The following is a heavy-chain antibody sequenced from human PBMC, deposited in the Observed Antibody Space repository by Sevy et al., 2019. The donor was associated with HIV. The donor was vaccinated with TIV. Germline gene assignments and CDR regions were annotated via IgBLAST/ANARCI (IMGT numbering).Heavy chain of an antibody. J-gene: IGHJ5*02. CDR3: ARGHCSSTSCYFGRRREVWFDP. Sequence: GESLKISCKGSGYSFTSYWIGWVRQMPGKGLEWMGIIYPGDSDTRYSPSFQGQVTISADKSISTAYLQWSSLKASDTSMYYCARGHCSSTSCYFGRRREVWFDPWGQGTLVTVSS. CDR1: GYSFTSYW. V-gene: IGHV5-51*01. D-gene: IGHD2-2*01. CDR2: IYPGDSDT.